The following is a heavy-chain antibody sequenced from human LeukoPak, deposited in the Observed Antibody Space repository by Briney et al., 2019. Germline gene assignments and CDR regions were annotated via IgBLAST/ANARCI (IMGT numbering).Heavy chain of an antibody. CDR3: ARLAVAYYYGSGNSDDY. D-gene: IGHD3-10*01. Sequence: SVKVSCKASGYTLTGYYMHWVRQAPRQGREWTGWINPNSGGTNYAQTFQGTAAMTRDTSISTAYMELSRLRPDDTAVYYCARLAVAYYYGSGNSDDYWGQGTLVTVSS. CDR1: GYTLTGYY. J-gene: IGHJ4*02. V-gene: IGHV1-2*02. CDR2: INPNSGGT.